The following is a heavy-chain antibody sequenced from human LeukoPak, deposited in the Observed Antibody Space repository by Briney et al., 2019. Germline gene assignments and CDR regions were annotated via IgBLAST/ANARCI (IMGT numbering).Heavy chain of an antibody. CDR3: AKCDSSSWYPAWYFDL. D-gene: IGHD6-13*01. V-gene: IGHV3-23*01. J-gene: IGHJ2*01. Sequence: GGSLRLSCAASGFTFSTYAMSWARQAPGKGLEWVSATSGSGGSTYYADSVKGRFTISRDNSKNTLFLQMNSLRAEDTAVYYCAKCDSSSWYPAWYFDLRGRGTLVTVSS. CDR1: GFTFSTYA. CDR2: TSGSGGST.